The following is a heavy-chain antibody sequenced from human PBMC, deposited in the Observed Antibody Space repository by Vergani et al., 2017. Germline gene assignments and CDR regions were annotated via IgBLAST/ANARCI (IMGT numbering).Heavy chain of an antibody. CDR2: IYYSGST. CDR3: ARSQGDYWYFDL. CDR1: GASIRSSNYY. V-gene: IGHV4-39*02. Sequence: QLQLQESGPGLVKPSATLSLTCSVSGASIRSSNYYWGWIRQPPGKGLEWIASIYYSGSTYYNPSLKSRVTISVDTSQNRFSLNLTSVTATDTAVYYCARSQGDYWYFDLWGPGSLVTVSS. D-gene: IGHD2-21*01. J-gene: IGHJ2*01.